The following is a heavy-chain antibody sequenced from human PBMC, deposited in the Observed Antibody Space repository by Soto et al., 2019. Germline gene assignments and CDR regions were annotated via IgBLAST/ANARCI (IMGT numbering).Heavy chain of an antibody. J-gene: IGHJ6*02. CDR1: GYTFSSYG. Sequence: RASVKVSCKASGYTFSSYGMHWLRQAPGQRLEWMGWINTGNGITKYSQNFQGRVSITRDTPATTVYMELSSLRSEDTAVYYCARGRILYYIMDVWGQGTMVTVYS. V-gene: IGHV1-3*04. CDR2: INTGNGIT. D-gene: IGHD2-15*01. CDR3: ARGRILYYIMDV.